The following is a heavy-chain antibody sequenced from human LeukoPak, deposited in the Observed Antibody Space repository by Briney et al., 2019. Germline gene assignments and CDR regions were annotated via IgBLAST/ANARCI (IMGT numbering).Heavy chain of an antibody. CDR2: IHSGGST. Sequence: GGSLRLSCAAPGFTFSSNYMSWVRQAPGKGLEWVSVIHSGGSTYYADSVKGRFTISRDNSKNTLYLQMNSLRAEDTAVYYCASSSGYYLFFDYWGQGTLVTVSS. V-gene: IGHV3-66*02. CDR1: GFTFSSNY. CDR3: ASSSGYYLFFDY. J-gene: IGHJ4*02. D-gene: IGHD3-22*01.